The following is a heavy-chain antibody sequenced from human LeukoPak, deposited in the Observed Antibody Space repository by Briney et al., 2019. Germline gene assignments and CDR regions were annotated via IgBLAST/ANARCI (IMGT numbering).Heavy chain of an antibody. CDR3: AKAVGIAGFFQH. D-gene: IGHD6-13*01. V-gene: IGHV3-23*01. CDR1: GFTLSTNA. CDR2: ISGSGAST. J-gene: IGHJ1*01. Sequence: GGSLRLSCLTSGFTLSTNAMSWVRQAPGKGLEWITGISGSGASTYYADSVKGRFTISRDDSRNTLYLQMNSLRGDDTAVYYCAKAVGIAGFFQHWGQGTLVTVSS.